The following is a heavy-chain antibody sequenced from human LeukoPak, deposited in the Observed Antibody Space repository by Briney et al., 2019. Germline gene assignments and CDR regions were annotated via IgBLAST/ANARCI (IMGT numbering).Heavy chain of an antibody. CDR1: GGSINSGGYY. V-gene: IGHV4-31*03. CDR2: ISHSGST. Sequence: SQTLSLTCTVSGGSINSGGYYWSWIRQHPGKGLEWIGYISHSGSTSYNPSLKSRVTISVDTSNNEFSLRLTSVTAADTAVYYCARGGYYYDTCGPFDYWGQGTLVTVSS. J-gene: IGHJ4*02. D-gene: IGHD3-22*01. CDR3: ARGGYYYDTCGPFDY.